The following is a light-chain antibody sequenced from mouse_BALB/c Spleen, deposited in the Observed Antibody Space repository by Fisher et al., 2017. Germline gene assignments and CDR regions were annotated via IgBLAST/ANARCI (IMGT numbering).Light chain of an antibody. CDR2: GTS. J-gene: IGKJ5*01. V-gene: IGKV4-55*01. CDR1: SSVNY. Sequence: IVLTQTTAIMSASPGEKVTMSCRASSSVNYMYWYQQKSETSPKPWIYGTSNLASGVPVRFSGSGSGTSYSLTISRMEAEDAATYYCQQWSSSPLTFGAGTKLELK. CDR3: QQWSSSPLT.